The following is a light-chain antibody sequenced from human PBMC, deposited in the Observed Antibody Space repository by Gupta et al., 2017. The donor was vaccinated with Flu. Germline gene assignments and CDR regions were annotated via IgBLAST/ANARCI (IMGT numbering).Light chain of an antibody. CDR1: QSISSY. CDR3: QQSYSTPDP. V-gene: IGKV1-39*01. CDR2: AAS. Sequence: DIQMTQSPSSLSASVGDRVTITCRASQSISSYLNWYQQKPGKAPKLLIYAASSLQSGVPSRCSGSGSGTDFTLTISSRQPEDFATYYCQQSYSTPDPFGQGTKLEIK. J-gene: IGKJ2*01.